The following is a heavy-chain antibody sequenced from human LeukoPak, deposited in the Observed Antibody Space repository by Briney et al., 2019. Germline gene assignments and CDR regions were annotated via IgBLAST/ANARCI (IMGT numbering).Heavy chain of an antibody. CDR3: AKGYCSSTSCYRLGAFDV. D-gene: IGHD2-2*01. CDR1: GFTFSSYG. Sequence: GGSLRLSCAASGFTFSSYGMHWVRQAPGKGLEWVAFIRHDGSNKYYADSVKGRFTISRDNSKNTLYLQMNSLRAEDTAVYYCAKGYCSSTSCYRLGAFDVWGQGTMVTVSS. CDR2: IRHDGSNK. J-gene: IGHJ3*01. V-gene: IGHV3-30*02.